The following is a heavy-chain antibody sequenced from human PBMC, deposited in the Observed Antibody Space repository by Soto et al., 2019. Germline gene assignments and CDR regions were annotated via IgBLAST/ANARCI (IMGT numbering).Heavy chain of an antibody. CDR1: GVPLTNGRMG. CDR3: ARIESGDDGGYFDD. J-gene: IGHJ4*03. V-gene: IGHV2-26*01. CDR2: IFSSGEK. Sequence: VTLKESGPVLVKPTETLTLTCTVSGVPLTNGRMGVRWIRQPPGKALEWLAHIFSSGEKSYRTASLKTMLTISLDTSKSQVDLTMTNMDPVDTATYYCARIESGDDGGYFDDWGQGTLVTISS. D-gene: IGHD7-27*01.